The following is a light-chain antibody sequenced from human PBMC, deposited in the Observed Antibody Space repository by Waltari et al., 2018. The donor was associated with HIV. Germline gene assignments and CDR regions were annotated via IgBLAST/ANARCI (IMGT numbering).Light chain of an antibody. J-gene: IGLJ1*01. CDR2: RNN. Sequence: QSVLTQPPSASGTPGQRVTISCSGSSSNIGSKYVYWYQHLPGTAPKLLIYRNNQRPSGVPDRFSGSKPGTSASLAISGLRSEDEADYYCSSYAGSRGGVFGTGTKVTVL. CDR3: SSYAGSRGGV. CDR1: SSNIGSKY. V-gene: IGLV1-47*01.